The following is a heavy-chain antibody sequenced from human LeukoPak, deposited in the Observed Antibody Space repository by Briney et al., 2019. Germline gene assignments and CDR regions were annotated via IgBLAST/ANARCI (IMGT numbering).Heavy chain of an antibody. V-gene: IGHV1-8*01. CDR1: GYTFTSYD. CDR3: ARVLSSSSPPGFDY. Sequence: GASVKVSCKASGYTFTSYDINWVRQATGQGLEWMGWMNPNSGNTGYAQKFQGRVTMTRNTSISTAYMELSSPRSEDTAVYYWARVLSSSSPPGFDYWGQGTLVTVSS. J-gene: IGHJ4*02. CDR2: MNPNSGNT. D-gene: IGHD6-6*01.